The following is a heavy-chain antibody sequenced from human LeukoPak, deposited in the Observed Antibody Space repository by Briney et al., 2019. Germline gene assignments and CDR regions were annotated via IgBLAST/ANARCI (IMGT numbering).Heavy chain of an antibody. V-gene: IGHV1-46*01. CDR1: GYTFTSYY. CDR2: INPSGGST. Sequence: APVKVSCKASGYTFTSYYMHWVRQAPGQGLEWMGIINPSGGSTSYAQKFQGRVTMTRDTSTSTVYMELSSLRSEDTAVYYCARGRIQLWLAAPFDYWGQGTLVTVSS. J-gene: IGHJ4*02. CDR3: ARGRIQLWLAAPFDY. D-gene: IGHD5-18*01.